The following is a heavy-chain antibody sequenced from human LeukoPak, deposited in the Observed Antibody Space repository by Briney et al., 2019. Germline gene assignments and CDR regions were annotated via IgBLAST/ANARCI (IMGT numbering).Heavy chain of an antibody. V-gene: IGHV4-61*01. Sequence: SETLSLTCSVSGGSVSSRNYSWTWIRQPPGKGLEWIGYIYNSGSTKCNPSLKSRVTISVDTSKNQFSLKLSSVTAADTAVYYCAREGGPYRPLDYSGQGTLVTVAS. CDR2: IYNSGST. CDR3: AREGGPYRPLDY. CDR1: GGSVSSRNYS. J-gene: IGHJ4*02.